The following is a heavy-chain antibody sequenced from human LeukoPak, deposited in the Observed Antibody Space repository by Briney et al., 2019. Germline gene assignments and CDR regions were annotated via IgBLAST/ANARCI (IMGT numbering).Heavy chain of an antibody. CDR1: GFSFSDSV. J-gene: IGHJ4*02. CDR2: IKKDGSEK. V-gene: IGHV3-7*03. D-gene: IGHD2-15*01. Sequence: GGSLRLSCVASGFSFSDSVIHWVRQAPGKGLEWVAVIKKDGSEKYYVDSMKGRFTISRDNAKNSLFLQMNSLRAEDMAIYYCTTDTWYSAGHWGQGTLVTVSS. CDR3: TTDTWYSAGH.